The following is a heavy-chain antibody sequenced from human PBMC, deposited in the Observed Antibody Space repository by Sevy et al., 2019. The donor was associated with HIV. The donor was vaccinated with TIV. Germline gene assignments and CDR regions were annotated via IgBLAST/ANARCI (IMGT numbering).Heavy chain of an antibody. J-gene: IGHJ6*02. V-gene: IGHV3-30*04. CDR2: ISDDGSNK. CDR1: GFTLSSYA. CDR3: ARDVVLAAAGYYYYGMDV. D-gene: IGHD6-13*01. Sequence: GGSLRLSCAASGFTLSSYAMHWVRQAPGKGLEWVAVISDDGSNKYYADSVKGRFTISRDNSKNTLYLQMNSLRAEDTAVYYCARDVVLAAAGYYYYGMDVWGQGSTVTVSS.